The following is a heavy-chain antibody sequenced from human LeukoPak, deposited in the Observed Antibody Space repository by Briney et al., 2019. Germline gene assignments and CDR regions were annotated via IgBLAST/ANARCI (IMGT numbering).Heavy chain of an antibody. CDR1: GFTFSSYA. V-gene: IGHV3-23*01. Sequence: GGSLRLSCAASGFTFSSYAMSWVRQAPGKGLECVSANSGSGGSTYYADSVKGRFTISRDNSKNRLYLQMNSLRAEDTAVYYCAKERKHYPKYTPFDYWGQGTLVTVSS. CDR3: AKERKHYPKYTPFDY. CDR2: NSGSGGST. J-gene: IGHJ4*02. D-gene: IGHD2-2*02.